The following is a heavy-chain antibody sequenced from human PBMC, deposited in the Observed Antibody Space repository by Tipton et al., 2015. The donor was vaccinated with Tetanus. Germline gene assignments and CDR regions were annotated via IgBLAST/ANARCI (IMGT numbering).Heavy chain of an antibody. CDR2: IYTSGST. CDR1: GGSISSDY. V-gene: IGHV4-4*07. CDR3: ARDGQPGYYYGMDV. Sequence: LRLSCAVSGGSISSDYWSWIRQPAGKGLEWIGRIYTSGSTNYNPPLKSRVTMSVDTSKNQFSLKLSSVTAADTAIYYCARDGQPGYYYGMDVWGQGTTVTVPS. D-gene: IGHD1-14*01. J-gene: IGHJ6*02.